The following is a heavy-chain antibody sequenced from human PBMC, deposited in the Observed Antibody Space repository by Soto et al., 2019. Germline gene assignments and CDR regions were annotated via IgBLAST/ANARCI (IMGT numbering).Heavy chain of an antibody. D-gene: IGHD5-12*01. CDR3: AREGSYSAYNFAHGIQLWSFDF. J-gene: IGHJ4*02. CDR2: IFSSGST. V-gene: IGHV4-4*07. CDR1: GGSINTFY. Sequence: PSETLYISCTVSGGSINTFYWIWVRQPAGKGLEWIGRIFSSGSTSFNPSLESRVAMSVDTSKNHFSLNLSSVTAADMAVYYCAREGSYSAYNFAHGIQLWSFDFWGQGALVTVSS.